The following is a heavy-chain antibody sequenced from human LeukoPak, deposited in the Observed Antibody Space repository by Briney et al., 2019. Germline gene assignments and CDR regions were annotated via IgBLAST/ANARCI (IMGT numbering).Heavy chain of an antibody. CDR2: IIPIFGTA. CDR1: GGTFSSYA. D-gene: IGHD2-21*02. CDR3: ARSSVVTAMVHLDY. V-gene: IGHV1-69*06. J-gene: IGHJ4*02. Sequence: SVKVSCKASGGTFSSYAISWVRQAPGQGLEWMGGIIPIFGTANYAQKFQGRVTITADKSTSAAYMELSSLRSEDTAVYYCARSSVVTAMVHLDYWGQGTLVTVSS.